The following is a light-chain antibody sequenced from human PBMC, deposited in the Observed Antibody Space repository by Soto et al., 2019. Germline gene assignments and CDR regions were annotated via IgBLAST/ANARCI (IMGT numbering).Light chain of an antibody. CDR3: QQYDNWPWGPFT. CDR2: GAS. V-gene: IGKV3-15*01. CDR1: QSVNRN. J-gene: IGKJ3*01. Sequence: EIVMTQSPAILSVSPGERVTLSCRASQSVNRNLAWYQQTPGQAPRLLIYGASSRATGTPDRSSGSASGTDFTLTITSLQSEDFAVYYCQQYDNWPWGPFTFGPGTRVDAK.